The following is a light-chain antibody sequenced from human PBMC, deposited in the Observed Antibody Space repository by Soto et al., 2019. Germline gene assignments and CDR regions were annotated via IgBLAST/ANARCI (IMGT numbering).Light chain of an antibody. V-gene: IGLV3-21*04. CDR3: QVWDITTDHYV. CDR2: YDS. CDR1: NIGSKR. J-gene: IGLJ1*01. Sequence: SYELTQPPSVSVAPEKTARLTCGGDNIGSKRVHWYRQKPGQAPVLVIYYDSDRPSEIPERLSGSNSGNTATLTINRVEAGDEADYYCQVWDITTDHYVFGTGTKVPVL.